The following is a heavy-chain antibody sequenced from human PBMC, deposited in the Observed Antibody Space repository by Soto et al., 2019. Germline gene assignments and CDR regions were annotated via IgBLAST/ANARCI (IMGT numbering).Heavy chain of an antibody. V-gene: IGHV3-66*01. CDR3: ARDTTVTTPTYFAS. D-gene: IGHD4-17*01. Sequence: EVQLVESGGGLVQPGGSLRLSCAASGLTVSNSYMNWVRQAPGEGLEWVSILYSDGTTYYADSVKGRFTISRDNSKHTLYLQMHSLRADDTAVYYCARDTTVTTPTYFASWGQGTLVIVSS. CDR2: LYSDGTT. J-gene: IGHJ4*02. CDR1: GLTVSNSY.